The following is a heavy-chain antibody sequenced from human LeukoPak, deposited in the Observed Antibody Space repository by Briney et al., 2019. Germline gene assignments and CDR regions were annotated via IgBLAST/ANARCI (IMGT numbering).Heavy chain of an antibody. CDR3: AKIPVAGTGEVLGC. Sequence: PGGSLRLSCAASGFSFSSYWMSWVRQAPGKGLEWVAFIRYDGSNKYYADSVKVRFTISRDNSKNTLYLQMNSLRAEDTAVYYCAKIPVAGTGEVLGCWGQGTLVTVSS. CDR1: GFSFSSYW. J-gene: IGHJ4*02. D-gene: IGHD6-19*01. V-gene: IGHV3-30*02. CDR2: IRYDGSNK.